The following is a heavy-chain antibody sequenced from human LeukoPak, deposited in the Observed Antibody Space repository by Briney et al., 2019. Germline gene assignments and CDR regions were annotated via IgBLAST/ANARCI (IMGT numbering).Heavy chain of an antibody. CDR2: IYYSGST. CDR1: GGSVSSGSYY. D-gene: IGHD3-3*01. V-gene: IGHV4-61*01. Sequence: SETLSLTCTVSGGSVSSGSYYWSWIRQPPGKGLEWIGYIYYSGSTNYNPSLKSRVTISVDTSENQFSLKLSSVTAADTAVYYCARAAFDFWSGYSTNWFDPWGQGTLVTVSS. CDR3: ARAAFDFWSGYSTNWFDP. J-gene: IGHJ5*02.